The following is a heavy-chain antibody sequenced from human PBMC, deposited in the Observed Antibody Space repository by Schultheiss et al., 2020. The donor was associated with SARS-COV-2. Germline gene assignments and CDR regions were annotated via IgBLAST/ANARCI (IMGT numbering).Heavy chain of an antibody. CDR1: GFTFSSYA. D-gene: IGHD3-3*01. CDR2: ISSSSSTI. Sequence: GGSLRLSCAASGFTFSSYAMSWVRQAPGKGLEWVSYISSSSSTIYYADSVKGRFTISRDNSKNTLYLQMNSLRAEDTAVYYCARDSTIFGVVTHTFDYWGQGTLVTVSS. CDR3: ARDSTIFGVVTHTFDY. V-gene: IGHV3-48*01. J-gene: IGHJ4*02.